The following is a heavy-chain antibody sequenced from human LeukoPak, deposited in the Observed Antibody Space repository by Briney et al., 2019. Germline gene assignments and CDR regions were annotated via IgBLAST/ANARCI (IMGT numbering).Heavy chain of an antibody. CDR2: ISGDGTRT. J-gene: IGHJ4*02. Sequence: GGSLRLSCAASGFSFSSYAMTWARQAPVKGLEWVSAISGDGTRTYYADSVKGRFTISRDNSKNTLYLEMSSLRVEDTAIYYCAKWPEGAMDYFDYWGQGALVTVSS. D-gene: IGHD3-16*01. V-gene: IGHV3-23*01. CDR1: GFSFSSYA. CDR3: AKWPEGAMDYFDY.